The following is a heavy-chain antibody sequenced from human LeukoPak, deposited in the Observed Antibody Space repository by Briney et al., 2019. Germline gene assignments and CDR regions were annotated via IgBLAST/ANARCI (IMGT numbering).Heavy chain of an antibody. V-gene: IGHV3-21*01. D-gene: IGHD1-26*01. CDR2: ISSSSSYI. J-gene: IGHJ5*02. Sequence: GGSLRLSCAASGFTFSSYSMNWVRQAPGKGLEWVSSISSSSSYIYYADSVKGRFTISRDNAKNSLYLQMNSLRAEDTAVYYCARDLGEDLGAPWELLRVYNWFDPWGQGTLVTVSS. CDR3: ARDLGEDLGAPWELLRVYNWFDP. CDR1: GFTFSSYS.